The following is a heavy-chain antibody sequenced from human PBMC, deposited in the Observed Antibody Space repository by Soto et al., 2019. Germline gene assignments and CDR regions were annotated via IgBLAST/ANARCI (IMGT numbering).Heavy chain of an antibody. J-gene: IGHJ4*02. CDR1: GFTFSTYS. Sequence: EVQLLESGGGLVQPGGSLRLSCAASGFTFSTYSMSWVRQAPGKGLEWVSGISGGAGNTNYADSVKGRFTISRDNSKNTLYLQMNSLRADDTAVYYCARASGSRAFDNWGQGTLVTVSS. CDR2: ISGGAGNT. D-gene: IGHD1-26*01. V-gene: IGHV3-23*01. CDR3: ARASGSRAFDN.